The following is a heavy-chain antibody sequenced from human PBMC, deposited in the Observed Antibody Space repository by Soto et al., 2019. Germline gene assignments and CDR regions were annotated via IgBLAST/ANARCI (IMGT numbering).Heavy chain of an antibody. Sequence: QVQLVQSGAEVKKPGASVKVSCKASGYTFTSYYVHWIRQAPGQGLEWLGIINASGGRTTYAPKFQGRLTMRRDTYTSTVSKELSSLTTEDTATYFCGRILPPASFYYWGQGTRVTVSS. D-gene: IGHD2-21*02. CDR1: GYTFTSYY. J-gene: IGHJ4*02. V-gene: IGHV1-46*03. CDR3: GRILPPASFYY. CDR2: INASGGRT.